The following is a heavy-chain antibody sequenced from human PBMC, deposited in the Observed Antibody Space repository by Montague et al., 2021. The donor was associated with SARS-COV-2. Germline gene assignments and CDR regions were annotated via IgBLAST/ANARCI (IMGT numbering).Heavy chain of an antibody. J-gene: IGHJ6*02. V-gene: IGHV4-59*01. CDR1: GGSISSYY. Sequence: ESLSLTCTVSGGSISSYYWSWIRQPPGKGLQWIGYIYNNGSTNCNTSLKSRVTLSIDTSKNQFSLKLTSVTAADTAVYYCARGGGDSADYYYYAMDVWGQGTTVTVSS. CDR2: IYNNGST. CDR3: ARGGGDSADYYYYAMDV. D-gene: IGHD2-21*02.